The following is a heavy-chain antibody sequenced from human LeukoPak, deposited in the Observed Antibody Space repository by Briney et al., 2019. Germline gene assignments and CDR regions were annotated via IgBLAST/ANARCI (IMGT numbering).Heavy chain of an antibody. CDR1: GYTFTSYG. CDR3: ARDNSAGGYDAPGYFDY. V-gene: IGHV1-18*04. CDR2: ISAYNGNT. D-gene: IGHD5-12*01. J-gene: IGHJ4*02. Sequence: SVKVSCKASGYTFTSYGISWVGQAPGQGREWMGWISAYNGNTNYAQKLQGRVTMTTDTSTSTAYMDLRSLRSDDTAVYYCARDNSAGGYDAPGYFDYWGQGTLVTVSS.